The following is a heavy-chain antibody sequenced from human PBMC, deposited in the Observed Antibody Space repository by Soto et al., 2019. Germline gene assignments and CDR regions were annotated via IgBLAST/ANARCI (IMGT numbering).Heavy chain of an antibody. CDR3: ARDGSTSWYSYDYHGIDV. CDR1: GFTFRTYW. D-gene: IGHD5-18*01. J-gene: IGHJ6*02. V-gene: IGHV3-7*05. CDR2: INQDGSEK. Sequence: EVQLVESGGGLVQPGGSLRLSCGASGFTFRTYWLSWVRQVPGKGLEWVANINQDGSEKNYVDSVKGRFTISRDNAKNSLHLQMSSLRAEDTALYYFARDGSTSWYSYDYHGIDVWGQGTTVTVSS.